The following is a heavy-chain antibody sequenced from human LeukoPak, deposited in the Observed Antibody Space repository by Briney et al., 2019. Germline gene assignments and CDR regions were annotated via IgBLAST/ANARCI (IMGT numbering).Heavy chain of an antibody. CDR3: ARDLGYCTNGACHTRFDY. CDR1: GFTFSDYY. Sequence: GGSLRLSCAASGFTFSDYYMSWIRQPPGQGLEWISYISESGDIIFYADSVKGRFSISRDNTKGSLFLQLNSLRAEDTAVYYCARDLGYCTNGACHTRFDYWGQGTLVTVSS. V-gene: IGHV3-11*01. CDR2: ISESGDII. D-gene: IGHD2-8*01. J-gene: IGHJ4*02.